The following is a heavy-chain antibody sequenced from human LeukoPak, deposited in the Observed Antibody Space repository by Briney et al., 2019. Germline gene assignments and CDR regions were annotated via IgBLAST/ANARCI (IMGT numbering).Heavy chain of an antibody. V-gene: IGHV4-4*07. CDR3: ARGPPPDLDC. CDR1: GDSISNYY. CDR2: IYTSGST. Sequence: SETLSLTCTVSGDSISNYYWSWIRQPAGKGLEWVGRIYTSGSTDYNPSLKSRVTMSVDTSKNQFSLNLRSVTAADTAVYYCARGPPPDLDCWGQGTLVTVSS. J-gene: IGHJ4*02.